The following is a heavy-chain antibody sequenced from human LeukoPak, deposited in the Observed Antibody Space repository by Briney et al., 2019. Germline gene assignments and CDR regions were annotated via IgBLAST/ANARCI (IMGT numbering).Heavy chain of an antibody. D-gene: IGHD3-9*01. CDR3: ARTLRYFDWLPAGETDY. CDR1: GGSISSSNHY. CDR2: MSYSGST. J-gene: IGHJ4*02. Sequence: PSETLSLTCTVSGGSISSSNHYWGWIRQPPGKGLEWIGSMSYSGSTFYNPSLKSQVTISVDTSKNQFSLRLSSVTAADTAVYYCARTLRYFDWLPAGETDYWGQGTLVTVSS. V-gene: IGHV4-39*01.